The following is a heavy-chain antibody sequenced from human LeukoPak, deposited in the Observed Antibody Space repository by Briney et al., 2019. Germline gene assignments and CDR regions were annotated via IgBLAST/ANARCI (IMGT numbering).Heavy chain of an antibody. CDR1: GYTFTTYA. CDR3: ARLRGFGELLYADY. Sequence: ASVKVSCKASGYTFTTYAMNWVRQAPGQGLEWMGWINTNTGNPTYAQGFTGRFVFSLDTSVSTAYLQISSLKASDTAMYYCARLRGFGELLYADYWGQGTLVTVSS. V-gene: IGHV7-4-1*02. CDR2: INTNTGNP. J-gene: IGHJ4*02. D-gene: IGHD3-10*01.